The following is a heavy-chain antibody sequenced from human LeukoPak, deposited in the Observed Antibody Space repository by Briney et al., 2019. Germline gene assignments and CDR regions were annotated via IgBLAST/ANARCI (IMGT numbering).Heavy chain of an antibody. Sequence: GGSLRLSCSASGFTFSSYAMHWVRQVPGKGLEYVSAISSNGGSTYYADSVKGRFTISRDNSKNTLYLQMSSLRAEDTAVYYCVKALYSSGWYCDYWGQGTLVTVSS. CDR1: GFTFSSYA. D-gene: IGHD6-19*01. CDR2: ISSNGGST. V-gene: IGHV3-64D*06. J-gene: IGHJ4*02. CDR3: VKALYSSGWYCDY.